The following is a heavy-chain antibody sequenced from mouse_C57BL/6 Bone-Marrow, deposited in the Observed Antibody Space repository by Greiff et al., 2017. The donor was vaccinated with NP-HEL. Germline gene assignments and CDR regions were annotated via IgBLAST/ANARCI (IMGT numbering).Heavy chain of an antibody. Sequence: EVMLVESGGGLVQPGGSLKLSCAASGFTFSDYYMYWVRQTPEKRLEWVAYISNGGGSTYYPATVQGRFTISRDNAKNTLYLQMSRLKSEDTAMYYCARPTLLRYGYFDVWGTGTTVTVSS. D-gene: IGHD1-1*01. J-gene: IGHJ1*03. V-gene: IGHV5-12*01. CDR3: ARPTLLRYGYFDV. CDR2: ISNGGGST. CDR1: GFTFSDYY.